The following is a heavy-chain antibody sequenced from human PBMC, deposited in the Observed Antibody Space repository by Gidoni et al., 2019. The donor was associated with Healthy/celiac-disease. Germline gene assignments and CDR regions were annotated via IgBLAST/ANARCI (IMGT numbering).Heavy chain of an antibody. D-gene: IGHD2-15*01. Sequence: QLQLQESRSGLVTPSETLSLHCTVPGGSSSNRSHHWGWIRQPPGKGLEWIGCIDYRRSTYYNPSRKSRVTISVDTSKNQFSLKLSSVTAADTAVYYCARHIEYCSGGSCYGGDFDYWGQGTLVTVSS. J-gene: IGHJ4*02. CDR2: IDYRRST. CDR1: GGSSSNRSHH. CDR3: ARHIEYCSGGSCYGGDFDY. V-gene: IGHV4-39*01.